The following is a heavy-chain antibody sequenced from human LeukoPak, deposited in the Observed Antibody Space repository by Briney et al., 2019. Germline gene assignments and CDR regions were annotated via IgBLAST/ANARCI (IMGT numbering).Heavy chain of an antibody. D-gene: IGHD6-13*01. CDR1: GASIISANYY. Sequence: SETLSLTCTVSGASIISANYYWSWIRQPPGKGLEWIGNIYYSGSTHSNPSLKSRVTVSVDTSENQFSLRLSSVTAADTAVYYCARGIGWFDPWGQGTLVTVSS. J-gene: IGHJ5*02. CDR2: IYYSGST. CDR3: ARGIGWFDP. V-gene: IGHV4-39*01.